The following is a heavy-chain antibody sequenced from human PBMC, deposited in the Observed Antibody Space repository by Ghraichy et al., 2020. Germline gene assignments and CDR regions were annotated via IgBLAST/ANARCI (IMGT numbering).Heavy chain of an antibody. Sequence: GGSLRLSCAASGFTFSSYGMHWVRQAPGKGLEWVAVIWYDGSNKYYADSVKGRFTISRDNSKNTLYLQMNSLRAEDTAVYYCARDIFRPIDYYDSSGYQAGDFDIWGQGTMVTVSS. V-gene: IGHV3-33*01. D-gene: IGHD3-22*01. CDR3: ARDIFRPIDYYDSSGYQAGDFDI. CDR2: IWYDGSNK. J-gene: IGHJ3*02. CDR1: GFTFSSYG.